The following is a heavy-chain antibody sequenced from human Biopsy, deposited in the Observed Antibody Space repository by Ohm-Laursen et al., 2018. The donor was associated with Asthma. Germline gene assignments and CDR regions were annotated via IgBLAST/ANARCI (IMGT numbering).Heavy chain of an antibody. CDR2: IYSGGTS. D-gene: IGHD2-21*02. V-gene: IGHV3-53*01. CDR1: GFTVSRDH. J-gene: IGHJ6*02. CDR3: ASYEVVTAILPMDV. Sequence: SLRLSCSASGFTVSRDHMFWVRQAPGKGLEWVSVIYSGGTSHTADSVRGRFTISRDYSKNTLYLQMHSLRAEDTAVYYCASYEVVTAILPMDVWGQGTTVTVSS.